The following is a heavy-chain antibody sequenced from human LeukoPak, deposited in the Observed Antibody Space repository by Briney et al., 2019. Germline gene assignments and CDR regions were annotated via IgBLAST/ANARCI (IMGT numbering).Heavy chain of an antibody. CDR1: GFTFSTYA. CDR2: ISGSGDLT. CDR3: AKNRGHSSGWYNFFDY. V-gene: IGHV3-23*01. J-gene: IGHJ4*02. Sequence: GGSLRLSFAASGFTFSTYAMSWVRLAPGKGLEWVSGISGSGDLTYHADSVKGRFTISRDNSRNTVYLQMNSLRAEDTAVYYCAKNRGHSSGWYNFFDYWGQGTLVTVPS. D-gene: IGHD6-19*01.